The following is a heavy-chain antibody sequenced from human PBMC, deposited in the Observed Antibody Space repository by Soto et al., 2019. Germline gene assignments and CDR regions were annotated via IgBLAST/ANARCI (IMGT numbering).Heavy chain of an antibody. Sequence: PSETLSLTCTVSGGSIISGGYYWILIRQHPGKGLEWIGYIYYSGSTYYNPSLKSRVTISVDTSKNQFSLKLSSVTAADTAVYYCARAYGGNRSLDYWGQGTLVTVSS. V-gene: IGHV4-31*03. CDR3: ARAYGGNRSLDY. D-gene: IGHD2-21*02. CDR2: IYYSGST. J-gene: IGHJ4*02. CDR1: GGSIISGGYY.